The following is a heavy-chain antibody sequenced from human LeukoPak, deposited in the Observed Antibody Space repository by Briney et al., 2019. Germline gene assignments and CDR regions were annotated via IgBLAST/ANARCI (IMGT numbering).Heavy chain of an antibody. D-gene: IGHD6-13*01. Sequence: SETLSLTCTVSGGSISSGSYYWSWIRQPAGKGLEWIGRIYTSGSTNYNPSLKSRVTISVDTSKNQFSLNLSSVTAADTAVYYCARAAAAYYYYMDVWGKGTTVTVSS. CDR1: GGSISSGSYY. V-gene: IGHV4-61*02. J-gene: IGHJ6*03. CDR3: ARAAAAYYYYMDV. CDR2: IYTSGST.